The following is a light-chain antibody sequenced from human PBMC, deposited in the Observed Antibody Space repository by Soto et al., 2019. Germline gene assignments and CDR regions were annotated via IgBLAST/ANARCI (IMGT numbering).Light chain of an antibody. V-gene: IGLV1-51*01. CDR2: DNN. Sequence: QSVLTQPPSVSAAPGQKVTISCSGSSSNIGSNYVSWYRQLPGTDPKLLIYDNNERPSGIPDRFSGSKSGTSATLGITGLQTGDEADYYCATWDSSLSAGVFGGGTQLTVL. CDR3: ATWDSSLSAGV. CDR1: SSNIGSNY. J-gene: IGLJ2*01.